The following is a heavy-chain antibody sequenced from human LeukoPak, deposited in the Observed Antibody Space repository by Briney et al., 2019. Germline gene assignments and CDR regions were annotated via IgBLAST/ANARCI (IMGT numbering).Heavy chain of an antibody. J-gene: IGHJ4*02. D-gene: IGHD4-17*01. CDR2: INSDGSST. Sequence: PGGSLRLSCAASGFTFSNYGMHWVRQAPGKGLVWVSRINSDGSSTTSADSVKGRFTISRDNAKNTLYLQMNSLRAEDTAVYYCAKGGATVIDYWGQGTLVTVSS. V-gene: IGHV3-74*01. CDR3: AKGGATVIDY. CDR1: GFTFSNYG.